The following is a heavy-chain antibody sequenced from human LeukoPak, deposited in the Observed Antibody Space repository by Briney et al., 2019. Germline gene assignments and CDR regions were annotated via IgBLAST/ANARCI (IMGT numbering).Heavy chain of an antibody. CDR2: INPSGGST. V-gene: IGHV1-46*01. D-gene: IGHD5-24*01. CDR3: ARDGGRWLQLMPSYYYYMDV. J-gene: IGHJ6*03. CDR1: GYTFTSYY. Sequence: ASVKVSCKASGYTFTSYYMHWVRQAPGQGLEWMGIINPSGGSTSYAQKFQGRVTMTRDMSTSTVYMELSSLRSEDTAVYYCARDGGRWLQLMPSYYYYMDVWGKGTTVTVSS.